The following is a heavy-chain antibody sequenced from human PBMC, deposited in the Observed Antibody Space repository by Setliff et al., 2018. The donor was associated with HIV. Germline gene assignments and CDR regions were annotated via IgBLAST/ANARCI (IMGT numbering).Heavy chain of an antibody. V-gene: IGHV4-4*08. Sequence: SETLSLTCTVSGGSISSHYWSWIRQPPGKGLGWIGYIYSTGSTNYNPSLESRVTISIDTSKDQFSLKVTSVTAADTAVYYCARGVTHPPPFGAFDIWGLGTLVTVSS. J-gene: IGHJ3*02. D-gene: IGHD5-18*01. CDR1: GGSISSHY. CDR3: ARGVTHPPPFGAFDI. CDR2: IYSTGST.